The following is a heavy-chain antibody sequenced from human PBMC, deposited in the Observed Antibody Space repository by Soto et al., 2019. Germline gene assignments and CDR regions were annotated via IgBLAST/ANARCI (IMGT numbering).Heavy chain of an antibody. Sequence: ASVKVSCKASGSTFTGYYMHWVRQAPGQGLEWMGWINPNSGGTNYAQKFQGRVTMTRDTSISTAYMELSRLRSDDTAVYYCARAAYCTNGVCYNWFDPWGQGTLVTVSS. CDR3: ARAAYCTNGVCYNWFDP. V-gene: IGHV1-2*02. J-gene: IGHJ5*02. CDR1: GSTFTGYY. CDR2: INPNSGGT. D-gene: IGHD2-8*01.